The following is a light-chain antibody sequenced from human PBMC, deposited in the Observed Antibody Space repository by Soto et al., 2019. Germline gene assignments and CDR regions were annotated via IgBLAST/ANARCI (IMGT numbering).Light chain of an antibody. CDR3: SSYAGSNNFV. V-gene: IGLV1-47*01. CDR1: SSNIGSNY. J-gene: IGLJ1*01. Sequence: QSVLTQPPSASGTPGQRVTISCSGSSSNIGSNYVYWYQQLPGTAPKLLIYRNNQRPSRVPDRFSGSKSGTSASLAISGLRSEDEADYYCSSYAGSNNFVFGTGTKVTVL. CDR2: RNN.